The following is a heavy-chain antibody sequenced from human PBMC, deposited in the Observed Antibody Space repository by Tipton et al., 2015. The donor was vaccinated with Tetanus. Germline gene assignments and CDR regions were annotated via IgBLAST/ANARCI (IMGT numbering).Heavy chain of an antibody. V-gene: IGHV1-3*04. CDR3: ARGFDGGFDY. Sequence: QSGAEVKKPGASMKVSCKASGYTFTRNAMHWVRQAPGRRLEWMGWIYTDNVNTVYSQSFQGRVTITRDTSATTAYMELSSLRSEYRPVFYWARGFDGGFDYWGQGTLVSVSS. CDR1: GYTFTRNA. CDR2: IYTDNVNT. J-gene: IGHJ4*02. D-gene: IGHD3-9*01.